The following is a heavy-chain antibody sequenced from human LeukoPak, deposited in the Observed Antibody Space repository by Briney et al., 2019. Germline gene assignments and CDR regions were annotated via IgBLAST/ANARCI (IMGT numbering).Heavy chain of an antibody. J-gene: IGHJ4*02. Sequence: SQTLSLTCTVSGGSISSGDYYWSWIRQPPGKGLEWIGYIYYGGSTYYNPSLKSRVTISVDTSKNQFSLKLSSVTAADTAVYYCARGTVPAPLDYWGQGTLVTVSS. V-gene: IGHV4-30-4*01. D-gene: IGHD2-2*01. CDR2: IYYGGST. CDR1: GGSISSGDYY. CDR3: ARGTVPAPLDY.